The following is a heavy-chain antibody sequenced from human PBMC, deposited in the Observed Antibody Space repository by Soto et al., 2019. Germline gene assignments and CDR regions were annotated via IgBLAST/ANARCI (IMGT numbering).Heavy chain of an antibody. J-gene: IGHJ4*02. CDR3: ARESEDLTSNFDY. CDR1: GFSFNKYA. V-gene: IGHV3-21*01. Sequence: GGSLRLSCVASGFSFNKYAMNWVRQAPGKGLEWVSSISSTTNYIYYADSMKGRFTVSRDNAKNSVYLEMNSLSAEDTAVYYCARESEDLTSNFDYWGQGTLVTVSS. CDR2: ISSTTNYI.